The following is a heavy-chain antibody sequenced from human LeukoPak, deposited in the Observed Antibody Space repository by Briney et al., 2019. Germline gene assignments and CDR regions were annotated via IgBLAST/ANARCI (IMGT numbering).Heavy chain of an antibody. D-gene: IGHD6-6*01. V-gene: IGHV4-34*01. CDR3: ARAGRRIAARPYY. CDR2: INHSGST. J-gene: IGHJ4*02. CDR1: GGSSSGYY. Sequence: PSETLSLTCAVYGGSSSGYYWSWIRQPPGKGREWIGEINHSGSTNYNPSLKSRVTISVDTSKNQFSLKLSSVTAADTAVYYCARAGRRIAARPYYWGQGTLVTVSS.